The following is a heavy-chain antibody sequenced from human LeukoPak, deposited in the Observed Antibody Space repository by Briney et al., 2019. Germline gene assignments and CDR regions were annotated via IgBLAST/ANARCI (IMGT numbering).Heavy chain of an antibody. Sequence: GGSLRLSCAASGFTFSSYAMHWVRQAPGKGLEWVAGISYDGSNKYYADSVKGRFTISRDNSKNTLYLQMNSLRAEDTAVYYCARDRLYSSGWHRYFDYWGQGTLVTVSS. CDR1: GFTFSSYA. D-gene: IGHD6-19*01. V-gene: IGHV3-30-3*01. CDR2: ISYDGSNK. J-gene: IGHJ4*02. CDR3: ARDRLYSSGWHRYFDY.